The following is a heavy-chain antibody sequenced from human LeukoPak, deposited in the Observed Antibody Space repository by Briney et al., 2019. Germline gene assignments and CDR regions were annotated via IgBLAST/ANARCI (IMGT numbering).Heavy chain of an antibody. CDR1: GYNFTDYW. V-gene: IGHV5-51*01. CDR2: IYPDDSDT. CDR3: GTLFHSSSYVI. Sequence: GESLKISCRGSGYNFTDYWIAWVRQMPGKGLEWMGVIYPDDSDTTYSPSFQGQVTMSVDKSSSTAYLQWKTLRASATAIYYCGTLFHSSSYVIWGQGTMITVSS. J-gene: IGHJ3*02. D-gene: IGHD6-13*01.